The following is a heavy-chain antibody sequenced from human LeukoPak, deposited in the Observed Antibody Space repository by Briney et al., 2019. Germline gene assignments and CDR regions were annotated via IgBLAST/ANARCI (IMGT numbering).Heavy chain of an antibody. CDR1: GFTFDDYA. CDR3: AKAPAYCGGDCYSGAFDI. Sequence: GGSLRLSCAASGFTFDDYAMHWVRQAPGKGLEWVSGISWNSGSIGYADSVKGRFTISRDNAKNSLYLQMNSLRAEDTALYYCAKAPAYCGGDCYSGAFDIWGQGTMVTVSS. CDR2: ISWNSGSI. J-gene: IGHJ3*02. V-gene: IGHV3-9*01. D-gene: IGHD2-21*02.